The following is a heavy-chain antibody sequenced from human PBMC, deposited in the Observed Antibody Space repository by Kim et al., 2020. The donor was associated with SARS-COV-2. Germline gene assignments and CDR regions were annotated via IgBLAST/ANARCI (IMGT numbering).Heavy chain of an antibody. CDR3: ARVTDIVATTDY. CDR1: GYTFTGYY. J-gene: IGHJ4*02. V-gene: IGHV1-2*02. D-gene: IGHD5-12*01. CDR2: INPNSGGT. Sequence: ASVKVSCKASGYTFTGYYMHWVRQAPGQGLEWMGWINPNSGGTNYAQKFQGRVTMTRDTSISTAYMELSRLRSDDTAVYYCARVTDIVATTDYWGQGTLVTVSS.